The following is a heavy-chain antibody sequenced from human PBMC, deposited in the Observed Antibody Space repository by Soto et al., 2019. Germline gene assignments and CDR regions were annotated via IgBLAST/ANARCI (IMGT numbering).Heavy chain of an antibody. CDR1: GFTFSSYA. V-gene: IGHV3-23*01. D-gene: IGHD3-9*01. J-gene: IGHJ3*02. CDR3: AKLTIFWAEMVNAFDI. Sequence: AGGSLRLSCAASGFTFSSYAMSWVRQAPGKGLEWVSAISGSGGSTYYADSVKGRFTISRDNSKNTLYLQMNSLRAEDTAVYYCAKLTIFWAEMVNAFDIWGQGTMVTVSS. CDR2: ISGSGGST.